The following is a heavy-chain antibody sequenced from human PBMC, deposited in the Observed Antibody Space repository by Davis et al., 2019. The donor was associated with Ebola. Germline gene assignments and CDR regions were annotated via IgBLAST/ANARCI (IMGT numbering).Heavy chain of an antibody. CDR2: IYYSGST. J-gene: IGHJ6*02. CDR3: ARLLGYCTNGVCYNYYYGMDV. CDR1: GGSFSGYY. Sequence: MPSETLSLTCAVYGGSFSGYYWGWIRQPPGKGLEWIGSIYYSGSTYYNPSLKSRVTISVDTSKNQFSLKLSSVTAADTAVYYCARLLGYCTNGVCYNYYYGMDVWGQGTTVTVSS. D-gene: IGHD2-8*01. V-gene: IGHV4-39*01.